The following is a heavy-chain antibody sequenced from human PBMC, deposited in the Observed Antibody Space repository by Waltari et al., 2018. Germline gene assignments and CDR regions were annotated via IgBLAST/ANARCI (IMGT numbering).Heavy chain of an antibody. J-gene: IGHJ6*02. Sequence: QVQLQQSGPGLVKPSQTLSLTCAISGDSVSSNSAAWNWIRQSPSRGLEWLGRTYYRSKWYNDYAVSVKSRITINPDTSKNQFSLQLNSVTPEDTAVYYCAGGFVDYGDPGGYYYYGMDVWGQGTTVTVSS. D-gene: IGHD4-17*01. CDR3: AGGFVDYGDPGGYYYYGMDV. CDR2: TYYRSKWYN. V-gene: IGHV6-1*01. CDR1: GDSVSSNSAA.